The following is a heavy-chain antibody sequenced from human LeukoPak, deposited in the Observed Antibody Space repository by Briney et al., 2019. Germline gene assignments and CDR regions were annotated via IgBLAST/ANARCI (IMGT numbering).Heavy chain of an antibody. CDR3: ARDSRTTTAFDI. CDR2: VYYSGST. Sequence: SETLSLTCTVSGGSISSYYWSWIRQPPGKGLEWIGYVYYSGSTNYNPSLKSRVTMSVDTSKNQFSLKLSSVTAADTAVYHCARDSRTTTAFDIWGQGTMVTVSS. D-gene: IGHD1-1*01. J-gene: IGHJ3*02. V-gene: IGHV4-59*01. CDR1: GGSISSYY.